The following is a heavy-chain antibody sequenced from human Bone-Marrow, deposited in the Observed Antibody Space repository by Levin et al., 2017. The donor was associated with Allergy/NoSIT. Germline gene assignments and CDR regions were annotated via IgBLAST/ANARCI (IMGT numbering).Heavy chain of an antibody. V-gene: IGHV1-69*13. J-gene: IGHJ4*02. CDR1: GGTFSSYA. CDR3: ARGRDGYNGDLDY. Sequence: SVKVSCKASGGTFSSYAISWVRQAPGQGLEWMGGIIPIFGTANYAQKFQGRVTITADESTSTAYMELSSLRSEDTAVYYCARGRDGYNGDLDYWGQGTLVTVSS. D-gene: IGHD5-24*01. CDR2: IIPIFGTA.